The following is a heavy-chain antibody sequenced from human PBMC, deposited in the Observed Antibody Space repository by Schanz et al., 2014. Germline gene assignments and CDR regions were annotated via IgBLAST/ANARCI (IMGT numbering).Heavy chain of an antibody. J-gene: IGHJ4*02. CDR1: GFIFGSSV. CDR3: AKKVPAYNPFDS. CDR2: ITGASDHI. Sequence: EVQLLESGGGLIQPGGSLRLSCAASGFIFGSSVMAWVRQAPGKGLEWVSGITGASDHIDYAESVKGRFTISRDNSKNTLYLQMDSLRAEDTAVYCCAKKVPAYNPFDSWGQGTLVTGSS. D-gene: IGHD1-1*01. V-gene: IGHV3-23*01.